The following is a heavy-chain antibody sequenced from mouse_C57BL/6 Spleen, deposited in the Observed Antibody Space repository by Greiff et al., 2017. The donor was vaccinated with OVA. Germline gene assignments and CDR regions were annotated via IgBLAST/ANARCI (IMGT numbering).Heavy chain of an antibody. J-gene: IGHJ4*01. CDR1: GYTFTDYN. CDR3: ARSLLLGRGYYAMDY. D-gene: IGHD4-1*01. Sequence: DVQLQPSGPELVKPGASVKIPCKASGYTFTDYNMDWVKQSHGKSLEWIGDINPNNGGTIYNQKFKGKATLTVDKSSSTAYMELRSLTSEDTAVYYCARSLLLGRGYYAMDYWGQGTSVTVSS. CDR2: INPNNGGT. V-gene: IGHV1-18*01.